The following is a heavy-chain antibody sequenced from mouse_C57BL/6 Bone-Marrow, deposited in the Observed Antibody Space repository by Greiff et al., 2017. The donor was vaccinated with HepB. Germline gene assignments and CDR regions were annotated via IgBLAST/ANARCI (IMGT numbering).Heavy chain of an antibody. CDR3: ARNYPSYWDWFAY. D-gene: IGHD4-1*01. J-gene: IGHJ3*01. V-gene: IGHV2-2*01. Sequence: QVQLKESGPGLVQPSQRLSITCTVSGFSLTSYGVHWVRQSPGKGLEWLGVIWSGGSTDYNAAFISRLSISKDNSKSQVFFKMNSLQADDTAIYYCARNYPSYWDWFAYWGQGTLVTVSA. CDR2: IWSGGST. CDR1: GFSLTSYG.